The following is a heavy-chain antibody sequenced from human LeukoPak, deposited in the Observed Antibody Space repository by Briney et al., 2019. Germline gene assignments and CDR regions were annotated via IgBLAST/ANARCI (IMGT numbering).Heavy chain of an antibody. V-gene: IGHV4-59*01. Sequence: PSETLSLTCTVSGGSISSYYWSWIRQPPGKGLEWIGYIYYSGSTNYNPSLKSRVTISVDTSKNQFSLKLSSVTAADTAAYCCARARSNWDYYFDYWGQGTLVTVSS. D-gene: IGHD1-7*01. CDR3: ARARSNWDYYFDY. CDR2: IYYSGST. J-gene: IGHJ4*02. CDR1: GGSISSYY.